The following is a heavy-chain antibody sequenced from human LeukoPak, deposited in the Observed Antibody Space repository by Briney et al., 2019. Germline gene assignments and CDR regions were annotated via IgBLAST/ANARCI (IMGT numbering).Heavy chain of an antibody. D-gene: IGHD4-23*01. V-gene: IGHV1-69*13. Sequence: ASVKVSCKASGGTFSSYAISWVRQAPGQGLEWMGGNIPIFGTANYAQKFQGRVTITADESTSTAYMELSSLRSEDTAVYYCARDLLTTVVTPIYAFDIWGQGTMVTVSS. J-gene: IGHJ3*02. CDR3: ARDLLTTVVTPIYAFDI. CDR2: NIPIFGTA. CDR1: GGTFSSYA.